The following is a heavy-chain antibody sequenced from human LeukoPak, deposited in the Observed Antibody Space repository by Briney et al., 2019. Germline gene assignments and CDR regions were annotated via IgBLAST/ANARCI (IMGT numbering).Heavy chain of an antibody. CDR2: ISGSGGST. CDR3: ARGGFGELFSVGY. CDR1: GFTFSSYA. Sequence: PGGSLRLSCAASGFTFSSYAMSWVRQAPGKGLEWVSAISGSGGSTYYADSVKGRFTISRDNAKNSLYLQMNSLRAEDTAVYYCARGGFGELFSVGYWGQGTLVTVSS. J-gene: IGHJ4*02. V-gene: IGHV3-23*01. D-gene: IGHD3-10*01.